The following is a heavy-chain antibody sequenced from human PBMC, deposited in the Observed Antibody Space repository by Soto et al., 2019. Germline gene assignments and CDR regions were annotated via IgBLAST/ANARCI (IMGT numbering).Heavy chain of an antibody. J-gene: IGHJ4*02. CDR1: GGSISSGGYS. CDR2: IYYGGNT. D-gene: IGHD3-22*01. V-gene: IGHV4-30-2*01. CDR3: ARVRREYDTSGPVDY. Sequence: SETLCLTCAVAGGSISSGGYSWNWIRQPPGKGLEWIGYIYYGGNTYYNPSLQSRVTMSVDRSRNQFSLKLNSVTAADTAVYFCARVRREYDTSGPVDYWGQGTLVTVSS.